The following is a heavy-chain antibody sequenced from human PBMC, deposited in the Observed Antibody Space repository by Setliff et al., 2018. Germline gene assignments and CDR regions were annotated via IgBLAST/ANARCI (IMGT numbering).Heavy chain of an antibody. CDR2: VSHSGRT. D-gene: IGHD3-3*01. Sequence: PSETLSLTCTVSGGSISNYYWSWIRQPPGKGLEWIGYVSHSGRTNHNPSLKSRVTISLDTSNNQFSLSLSSVTAADTAVYYCARMSGFQYMDVWGKGTTVTVSS. V-gene: IGHV4-59*08. J-gene: IGHJ6*03. CDR3: ARMSGFQYMDV. CDR1: GGSISNYY.